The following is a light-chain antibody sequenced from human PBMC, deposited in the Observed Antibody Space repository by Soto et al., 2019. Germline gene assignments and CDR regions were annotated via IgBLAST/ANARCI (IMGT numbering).Light chain of an antibody. CDR1: QSVSSN. CDR3: QQYNNWPPWT. J-gene: IGKJ1*01. CDR2: GAS. V-gene: IGKV3-15*01. Sequence: EIVMTQSPATLSVSPGERATLSCRASQSVSSNLAWYQQNPGQAPRLLIYGASTRATGIPARFSGSGSGTELTLILSSLQSEDFAVYYCQQYNNWPPWTFGQGTKVEIK.